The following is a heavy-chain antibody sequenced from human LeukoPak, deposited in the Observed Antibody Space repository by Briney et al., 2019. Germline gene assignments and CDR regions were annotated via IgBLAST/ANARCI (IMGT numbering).Heavy chain of an antibody. CDR3: ARVYSGSFDY. J-gene: IGHJ4*02. D-gene: IGHD1-26*01. Sequence: PSETLSHTCSVSGGSISTYYWSWIRQPPGKGLEWIGYIYYSGSTNYNPSLKSRVTISVDTSKNQFSLKLSSVTAADTDVYYCARVYSGSFDYWGQGTLVTVSS. V-gene: IGHV4-59*01. CDR1: GGSISTYY. CDR2: IYYSGST.